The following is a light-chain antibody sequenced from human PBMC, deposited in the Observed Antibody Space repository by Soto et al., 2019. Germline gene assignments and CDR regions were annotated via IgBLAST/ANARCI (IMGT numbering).Light chain of an antibody. CDR2: DAS. CDR3: QQHIKRLS. J-gene: IGKJ4*01. CDR1: QSVSNY. Sequence: EIVLTQSPATLSLSPGERATLSCRASQSVSNYLAWYQQKPGQAPRLLIFDASNRATGIPARFSGSGSGTDFTLTISTLEPEGFAVYSCQQHIKRLSFGGGTKVEIK. V-gene: IGKV3-11*01.